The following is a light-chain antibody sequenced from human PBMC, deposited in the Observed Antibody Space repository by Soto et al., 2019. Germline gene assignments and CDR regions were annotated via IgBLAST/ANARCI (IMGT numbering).Light chain of an antibody. CDR2: AAT. J-gene: IGKJ5*01. CDR3: QQSYSTPPIT. CDR1: QSIINN. V-gene: IGKV1-39*01. Sequence: DIQMTQSPSSLSASVGDRFTITCLSSQSIINNLNWYQQKPGKAPKLLIYAATSLQSGVPSRFSGSGSGTGFTLTISSLQPEDFATYYCQQSYSTPPITFGQGTRLEI.